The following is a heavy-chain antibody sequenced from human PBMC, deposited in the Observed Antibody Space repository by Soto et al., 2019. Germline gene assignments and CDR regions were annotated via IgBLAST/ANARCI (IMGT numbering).Heavy chain of an antibody. J-gene: IGHJ4*02. CDR2: ISTSSSLI. CDR1: GFTFSSFS. D-gene: IGHD2-8*01. Sequence: LRLSCAASGFTFSSFSMNWVRQAPGKGLEWVSYISTSSSLINYADSVKGRFAISRDNAKNSLYLQMNSLKDEDTAVYYCAIFRGDIVLWGRGTLVTVSS. V-gene: IGHV3-48*02. CDR3: AIFRGDIVL.